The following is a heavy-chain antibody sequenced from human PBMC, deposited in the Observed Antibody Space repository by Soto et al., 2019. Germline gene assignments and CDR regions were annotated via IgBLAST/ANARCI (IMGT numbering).Heavy chain of an antibody. CDR3: ARVGTTGTTGVDAFDI. V-gene: IGHV4-59*08. CDR2: IYYSGST. CDR1: GGSISSYY. J-gene: IGHJ3*02. D-gene: IGHD1-1*01. Sequence: SETLSLTCTVSGGSISSYYWSWIRQPPGKGLEWIGYIYYSGSTNYNPSLKSRVTISVDTSKNQFSLKLSSVTAADTAVYYCARVGTTGTTGVDAFDIWGQGTMVTVSS.